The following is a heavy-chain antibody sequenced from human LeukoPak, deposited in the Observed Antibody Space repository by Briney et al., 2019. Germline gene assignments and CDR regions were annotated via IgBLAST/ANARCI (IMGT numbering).Heavy chain of an antibody. J-gene: IGHJ4*02. D-gene: IGHD6-19*01. V-gene: IGHV4-59*08. Sequence: PSETLSLTCSASGASTSDKYWSWIRQSPGRTLEWIGHIYNGRNTEYNPSLTSRVTISVDTSKNQFSLSLTSVTAADTAMYYCAQTTGWPGFDFWGPGALVTVSS. CDR1: GASTSDKY. CDR3: AQTTGWPGFDF. CDR2: IYNGRNT.